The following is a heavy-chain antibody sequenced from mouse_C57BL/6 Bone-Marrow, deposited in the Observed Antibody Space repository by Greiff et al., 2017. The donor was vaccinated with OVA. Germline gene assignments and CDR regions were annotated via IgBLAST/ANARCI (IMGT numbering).Heavy chain of an antibody. CDR3: AGGEGLPYFDV. V-gene: IGHV5-12*01. Sequence: EVKLVESGGGLVQPGGSLKLSCAASGFTFSDYYMYWVRQTPEKRLEWVAYISNGGGSTYYPDTVKGRFTISRDNAKNTLYLQMSRLKSEDAAMYYCAGGEGLPYFDVWGTGTTVTVAS. CDR2: ISNGGGST. J-gene: IGHJ1*03. CDR1: GFTFSDYY. D-gene: IGHD3-1*01.